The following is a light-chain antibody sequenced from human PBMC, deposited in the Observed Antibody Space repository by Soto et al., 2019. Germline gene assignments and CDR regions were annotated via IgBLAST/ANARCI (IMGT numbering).Light chain of an antibody. CDR3: SSYTTSSTQV. CDR1: SSDVGGYSY. CDR2: EVN. Sequence: QTVVTQPASVSGSPGQSITISCAGTSSDVGGYSYVSWYQLHPGKAPKLMIYEVNYRPSGVSDRFSGSKSGNTASLTISGLQAEDEADYYCSSYTTSSTQVFGGGTKVTVL. V-gene: IGLV2-14*01. J-gene: IGLJ3*02.